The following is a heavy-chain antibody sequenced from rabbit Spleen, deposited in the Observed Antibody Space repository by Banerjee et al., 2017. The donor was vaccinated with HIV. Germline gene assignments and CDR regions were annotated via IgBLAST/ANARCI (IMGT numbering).Heavy chain of an antibody. D-gene: IGHD1-1*01. V-gene: IGHV1S43*01. CDR2: IYTSSAST. Sequence: QQQLEESGGGLVKPGGTLTLTCKASGIDFNSYYYMCWVRQAPGKGLDLIACIYTSSASTWYERWVSGRFTISKTASTTVTLQLSSLAAADTATYFCVRGASSSGYYSLWGPGTLVTVS. J-gene: IGHJ4*01. CDR1: GIDFNSYYY. CDR3: VRGASSSGYYSL.